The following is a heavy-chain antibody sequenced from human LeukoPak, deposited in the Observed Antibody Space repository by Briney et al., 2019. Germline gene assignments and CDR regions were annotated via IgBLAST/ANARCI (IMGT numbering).Heavy chain of an antibody. CDR1: GYSFTSYW. J-gene: IGHJ3*01. CDR2: IHPGDSET. Sequence: GESLKISCKGSGYSFTSYWIGWVRQMPGKGLEWLGIIHPGDSETKYSPSFQGQGQVLISVDKSISTAYLQWSNLKTSDSAIYYCARRYGTASDVFDLWGQGTMVTV. D-gene: IGHD1-26*01. CDR3: ARRYGTASDVFDL. V-gene: IGHV5-51*01.